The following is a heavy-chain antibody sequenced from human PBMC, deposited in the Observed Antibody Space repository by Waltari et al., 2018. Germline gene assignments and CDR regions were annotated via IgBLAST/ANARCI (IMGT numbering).Heavy chain of an antibody. Sequence: EVQVVESGGGLVQPGGSLRLSCAASGFSVSSNYMSWVRRAPGKGLEWFSVISMGGSSYDADSVKGRLTISRDNSKNTLYLQMNSRRAEDTAVYYCAREGGGAYGSGSPILPHFDCWGQGTLVTVSS. CDR2: ISMGGSS. V-gene: IGHV3-66*01. CDR1: GFSVSSNY. J-gene: IGHJ4*02. D-gene: IGHD3-10*01. CDR3: AREGGGAYGSGSPILPHFDC.